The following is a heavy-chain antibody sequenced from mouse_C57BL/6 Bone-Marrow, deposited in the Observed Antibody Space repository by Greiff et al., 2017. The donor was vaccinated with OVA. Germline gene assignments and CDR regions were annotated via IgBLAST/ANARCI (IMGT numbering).Heavy chain of an antibody. Sequence: EVKVEESGGGLVQPGGSMKLSCVASGFTFSNYWMNWVRQSPEKGLEWVAQIRLKSDNYATHYAESVKGRFTISRDDSKSSVYLQMNNLRAEDTGIYYCTVDDYDGYYAMDYWGQGTSVTVSS. J-gene: IGHJ4*01. CDR1: GFTFSNYW. V-gene: IGHV6-3*01. CDR2: IRLKSDNYAT. D-gene: IGHD2-4*01. CDR3: TVDDYDGYYAMDY.